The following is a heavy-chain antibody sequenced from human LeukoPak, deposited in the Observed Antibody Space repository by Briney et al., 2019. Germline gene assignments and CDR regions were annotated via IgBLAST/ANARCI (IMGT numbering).Heavy chain of an antibody. CDR1: GFTVSSNY. CDR2: IYGGGST. CDR3: ARDLASNTGWEFDY. J-gene: IGHJ4*02. V-gene: IGHV3-53*01. D-gene: IGHD6-19*01. Sequence: GGSLRLSCAASGFTVSSNYMNWVRQAPGKGLEWVSLIYGGGSTYYPDSVKGRFTTSRDNSKNTLYLQMNSLRAEDTAVYYCARDLASNTGWEFDYWGQGNLVTVSS.